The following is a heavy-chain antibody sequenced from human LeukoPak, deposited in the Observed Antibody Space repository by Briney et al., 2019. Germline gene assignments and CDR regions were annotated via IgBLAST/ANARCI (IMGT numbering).Heavy chain of an antibody. J-gene: IGHJ4*02. CDR3: ARQQLDYDTAYFDY. CDR2: IYYSGST. V-gene: IGHV4-39*01. Sequence: PSETLSLTCTVSGGSNSSSSYYWGWIRQPPGKGLEWIGSIYYSGSTYYNPSLKSRVTISVDTSKNQFSLKLSSVTAADTAVYYCARQQLDYDTAYFDYWGQGTLVTVSS. CDR1: GGSNSSSSYY. D-gene: IGHD3-22*01.